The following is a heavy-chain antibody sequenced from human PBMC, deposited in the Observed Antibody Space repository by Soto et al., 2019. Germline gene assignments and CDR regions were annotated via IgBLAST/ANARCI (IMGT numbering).Heavy chain of an antibody. Sequence: GGSLRLSCAASGFTFDTYWMNWVRQAPGKGPAWLSGINSDGTISSYADSVKGRFTISRDNARNTLSLQMNSLRADDTAVYYCARLSGDHSAFFSYGMDAWGQGTTVTVS. J-gene: IGHJ6*02. V-gene: IGHV3-74*01. CDR1: GFTFDTYW. CDR2: INSDGTIS. CDR3: ARLSGDHSAFFSYGMDA. D-gene: IGHD2-21*01.